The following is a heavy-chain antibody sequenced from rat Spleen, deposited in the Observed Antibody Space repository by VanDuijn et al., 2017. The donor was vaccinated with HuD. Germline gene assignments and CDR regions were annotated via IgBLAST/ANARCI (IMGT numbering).Heavy chain of an antibody. J-gene: IGHJ3*01. V-gene: IGHV5-25*01. Sequence: EVQLVESGGGLVQPGRSLKLSCAASGFTFSDYYMAWVRQAPKKGLEWVASISTGGGNTYYRDSVKGRFTISRDNAKSTLYLQMDSLRYEDTATYYCARLGYGGSIPGWFAYWGQGTLVTVSS. CDR1: GFTFSDYY. D-gene: IGHD1-11*01. CDR2: ISTGGGNT. CDR3: ARLGYGGSIPGWFAY.